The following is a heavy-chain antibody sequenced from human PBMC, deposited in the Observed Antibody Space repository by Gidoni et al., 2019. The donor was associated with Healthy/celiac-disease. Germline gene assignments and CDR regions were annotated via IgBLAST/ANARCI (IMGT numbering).Heavy chain of an antibody. CDR1: GSTFTGYY. Sequence: QVQLVQSGAEVKKPGASVKVSCKASGSTFTGYYMHWVRQAPGQGLEWMGWINPNSGGTNYAQKCQGRVTMTRDTSISTAYMELSRLRSDDTAGYYCASGAHARRSFVDAFDIWGQGTMVTVSS. CDR3: ASGAHARRSFVDAFDI. CDR2: INPNSGGT. J-gene: IGHJ3*02. V-gene: IGHV1-2*02. D-gene: IGHD6-13*01.